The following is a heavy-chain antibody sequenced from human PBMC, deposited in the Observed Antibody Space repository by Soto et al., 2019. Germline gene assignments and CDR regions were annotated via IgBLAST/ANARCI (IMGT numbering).Heavy chain of an antibody. CDR3: ARVRQGCSANNCYFDP. CDR2: VHISGHS. J-gene: IGHJ5*01. Sequence: SETLSLTCTLSGGSVRAPDWWNWVRQSPDKGLEWIAEVHISGHSNYNPSLRSRVSVSIDSSKNQFYLNLNSVTAADTAIYYCARVRQGCSANNCYFDPWSQGTQVTVSS. V-gene: IGHV4-4*02. D-gene: IGHD1-1*01. CDR1: GGSVRAPDW.